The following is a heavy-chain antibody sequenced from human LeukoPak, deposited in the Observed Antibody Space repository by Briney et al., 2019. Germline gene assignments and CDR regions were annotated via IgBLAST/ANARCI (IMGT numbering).Heavy chain of an antibody. D-gene: IGHD3-3*01. CDR1: GFTFSDYY. CDR3: VKDKTDFWSGYFDY. Sequence: GGSLRLSCAASGFTFSDYYMTWIRHAPGKGLEWVSYISSSGSTIYYADSVKGRFTISRDNAKNSLYLQMNSLRSEDMALYYCVKDKTDFWSGYFDYWGQGTLVTVSS. CDR2: ISSSGSTI. J-gene: IGHJ4*02. V-gene: IGHV3-11*01.